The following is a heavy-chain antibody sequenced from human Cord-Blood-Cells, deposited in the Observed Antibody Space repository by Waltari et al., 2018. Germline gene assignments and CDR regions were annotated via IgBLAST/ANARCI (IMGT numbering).Heavy chain of an antibody. CDR3: AREKDSGSYYYYYGMDV. D-gene: IGHD1-26*01. CDR1: GYTFTSYA. J-gene: IGHJ6*02. CDR2: INAGNGNT. Sequence: QVQLVQSGAEVKKPGASVKVSCKASGYTFTSYAMHWVRQAPGQRLEWMGWINAGNGNTKYSQKFQGRVTITRDTSASTVYMELSSLRSEDTAVYYCAREKDSGSYYYYYGMDVWGQGTTVTVSS. V-gene: IGHV1-3*01.